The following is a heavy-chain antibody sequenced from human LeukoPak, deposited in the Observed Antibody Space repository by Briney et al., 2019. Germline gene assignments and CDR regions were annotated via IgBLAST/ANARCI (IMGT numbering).Heavy chain of an antibody. J-gene: IGHJ5*02. V-gene: IGHV4-59*08. CDR2: IYYSGST. CDR3: ARWGYPFGTFDP. CDR1: GGSISSYY. Sequence: SETLSLTCTVSGGSISSYYWGWIRQPPGKGLEWIGYIYYSGSTNYNPSLKSRVTMSVDTSKNQFSLKLSSVTAADTAMYYCARWGYPFGTFDPWGQGTLVTVSS. D-gene: IGHD3-16*01.